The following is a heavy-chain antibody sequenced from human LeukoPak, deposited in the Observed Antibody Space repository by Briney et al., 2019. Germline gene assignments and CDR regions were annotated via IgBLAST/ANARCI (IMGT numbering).Heavy chain of an antibody. CDR1: GFSFSTNW. J-gene: IGHJ4*02. CDR2: LNEDGTVK. V-gene: IGHV3-7*01. D-gene: IGHD2-15*01. CDR3: ANVPRSTVSY. Sequence: GGSLRLSCAASGFSFSTNWMHWVRQPPGKRLEWVAELNEDGTVKYYVDSVKGRFTISRDNAKNSLYLQLNSLRVEDTGVYFCANVPRSTVSYWGRGALVTVSS.